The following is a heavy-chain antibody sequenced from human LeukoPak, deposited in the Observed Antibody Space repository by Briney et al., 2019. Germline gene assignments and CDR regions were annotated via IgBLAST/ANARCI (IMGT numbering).Heavy chain of an antibody. D-gene: IGHD6-19*01. CDR1: GFTVSSDY. CDR3: AREPGAGGFQH. CDR2: IYGDSTT. V-gene: IGHV3-66*02. Sequence: GGSLRLSCAVSGFTVSSDYVSWVRQAPGKGREWVSVIYGDSTTYYTDSVKGRFTISRDNSKNTLYLQMNSLRPEDTAVYYCAREPGAGGFQHWGQGTLVTVSS. J-gene: IGHJ1*01.